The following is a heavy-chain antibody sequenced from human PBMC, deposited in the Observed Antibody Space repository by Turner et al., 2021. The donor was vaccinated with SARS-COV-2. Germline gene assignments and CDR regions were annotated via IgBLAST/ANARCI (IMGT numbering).Heavy chain of an antibody. D-gene: IGHD2-2*01. Sequence: QVQLVQSGAEVKKPGASVKVSCKASGYTFTSYDINWVRQATGQGLEWMGWMKPDKGNTAYAQKFQGRVTITRNTSISTAYMELSSLRSEDTAVYYGARGGYCSSTSCSPYWYFDLWGRGTLVTVSS. CDR1: GYTFTSYD. J-gene: IGHJ2*01. CDR2: MKPDKGNT. CDR3: ARGGYCSSTSCSPYWYFDL. V-gene: IGHV1-8*03.